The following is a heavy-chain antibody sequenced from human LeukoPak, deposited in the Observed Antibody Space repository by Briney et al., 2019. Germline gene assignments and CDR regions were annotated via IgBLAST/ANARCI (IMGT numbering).Heavy chain of an antibody. J-gene: IGHJ4*02. Sequence: SETLSLTCTVSGGSISNYYWSWIRQSPGKGLDWIGYIYIGSTNYNPSLKSRVTRSVDTSKNQVSLKLTSATATDTAVYYCARHAAISAAGTAPFDAWGQGTLVTVSS. D-gene: IGHD6-13*01. CDR3: ARHAAISAAGTAPFDA. V-gene: IGHV4-59*08. CDR1: GGSISNYY. CDR2: IYIGST.